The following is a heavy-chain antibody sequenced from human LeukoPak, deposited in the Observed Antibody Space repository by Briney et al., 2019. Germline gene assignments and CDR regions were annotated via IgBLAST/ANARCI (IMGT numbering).Heavy chain of an antibody. D-gene: IGHD3-22*01. CDR1: GFTFSSYA. CDR3: AKGGARLLPPFDY. Sequence: TGRSLRLSCAASGFTFSSYAMHWVRQAPGKGLEWVAVISYDGSNKCYADSVKGRFTISRDNSKNTLYLQMNSLRAEDTAVYYCAKGGARLLPPFDYWGQGTLVTASS. V-gene: IGHV3-30-3*01. J-gene: IGHJ4*02. CDR2: ISYDGSNK.